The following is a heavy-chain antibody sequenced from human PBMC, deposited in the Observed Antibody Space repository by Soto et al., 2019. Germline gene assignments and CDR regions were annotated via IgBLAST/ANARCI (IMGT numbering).Heavy chain of an antibody. J-gene: IGHJ4*02. CDR1: GFTFSSYG. Sequence: QVQLVESGGGVVQPGRSLRLSCAASGFTFSSYGMHWVRQAPGKGLEWVAVISYDGSNKYYADSVKGRFTISRDNSKNTLYLQMNSLRAEDTAVYYCAKDLDYSSSSPLAGWGQGTLVTVSS. CDR3: AKDLDYSSSSPLAG. CDR2: ISYDGSNK. D-gene: IGHD6-6*01. V-gene: IGHV3-30*18.